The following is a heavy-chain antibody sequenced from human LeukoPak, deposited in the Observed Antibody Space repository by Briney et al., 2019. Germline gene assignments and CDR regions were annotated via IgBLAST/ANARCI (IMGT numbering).Heavy chain of an antibody. Sequence: SETLSLTCAVYGGSFSGYYWSWIRQAPGKGLEWIGFVQPGGSTNCNPSLQSRVSISLDTSKNQFSLTLRSVTAADTAVYFCAREKWELLGEFSYYFDLWGKGTTVTVSS. V-gene: IGHV4-34*01. D-gene: IGHD1-7*01. CDR3: AREKWELLGEFSYYFDL. J-gene: IGHJ6*03. CDR1: GGSFSGYY. CDR2: VQPGGST.